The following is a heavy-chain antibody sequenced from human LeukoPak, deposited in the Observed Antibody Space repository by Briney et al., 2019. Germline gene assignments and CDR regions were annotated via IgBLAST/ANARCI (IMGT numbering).Heavy chain of an antibody. J-gene: IGHJ5*02. V-gene: IGHV1-69*04. CDR1: GGTFSSYA. CDR3: ATSDYYGSGKGDWFDP. Sequence: ASVKVSCKASGGTFSSYAISWVRQAPGQGLEWMGRIIPILGIANYAQKFQGRVTITADKSTSTAYMELSSLRSEDTAVYYCATSDYYGSGKGDWFDPWGQGTLVTVSS. CDR2: IIPILGIA. D-gene: IGHD3-10*01.